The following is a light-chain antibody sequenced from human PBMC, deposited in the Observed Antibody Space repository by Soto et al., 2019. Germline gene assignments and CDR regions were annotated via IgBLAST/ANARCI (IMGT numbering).Light chain of an antibody. CDR1: QSVRSN. Sequence: EIVMTQSPVTLSVSPGERATLSCRASQSVRSNLAWYQHKPGQAPSLLIYGAFTRATGIRARFSGTGSGTEFTLTISSLQSEDFALYYCQQYNDWPLTFGQGTKVEV. J-gene: IGKJ1*01. V-gene: IGKV3-15*01. CDR2: GAF. CDR3: QQYNDWPLT.